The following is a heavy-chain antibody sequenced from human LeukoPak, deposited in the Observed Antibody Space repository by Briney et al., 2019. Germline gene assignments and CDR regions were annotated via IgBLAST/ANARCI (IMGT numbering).Heavy chain of an antibody. CDR2: IWYDGSNK. Sequence: GGSLRLSCAASGFTFSSYGMHWVRRAPGKGLEWVAVIWYDGSNKYYADSVKGRFTISRDNSKNTLYLQMNSLRAEDTAVYYCAKDRWVGSSWYGVFDYWGQGTLVTVSS. D-gene: IGHD6-13*01. J-gene: IGHJ4*02. CDR1: GFTFSSYG. V-gene: IGHV3-33*06. CDR3: AKDRWVGSSWYGVFDY.